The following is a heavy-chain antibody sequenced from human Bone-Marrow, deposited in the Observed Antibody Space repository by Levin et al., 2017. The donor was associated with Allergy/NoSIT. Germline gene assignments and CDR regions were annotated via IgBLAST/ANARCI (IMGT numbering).Heavy chain of an antibody. V-gene: IGHV3-7*01. CDR1: GLTFSNYW. CDR2: IREDGAEK. Sequence: GGSLRLSCAASGLTFSNYWMTWVRQAPGKGLEWVANIREDGAEKYYAASVKGRFTISRDNAKNSLYLEMNSLRAEDTAVYYCGREAEERHFSTFGGVIVYWGQGTLVTVSS. D-gene: IGHD3-16*02. CDR3: GREAEERHFSTFGGVIVY. J-gene: IGHJ4*02.